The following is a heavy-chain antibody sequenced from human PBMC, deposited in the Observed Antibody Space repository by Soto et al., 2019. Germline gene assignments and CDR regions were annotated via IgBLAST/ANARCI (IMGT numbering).Heavy chain of an antibody. Sequence: SEPLSLTCTVSGYSIITGYYWAWVRQSPGKGLEWIGSVYRSVAAYYSPTLKSRVTISVDTSKSQFSLHLKSVTAADAAVYYCAREYPCALDVGGCFDCWGQGTPVTVSS. V-gene: IGHV4-38-2*02. D-gene: IGHD2-15*01. CDR2: VYRSVAA. J-gene: IGHJ4*02. CDR1: GYSIITGYY. CDR3: AREYPCALDVGGCFDC.